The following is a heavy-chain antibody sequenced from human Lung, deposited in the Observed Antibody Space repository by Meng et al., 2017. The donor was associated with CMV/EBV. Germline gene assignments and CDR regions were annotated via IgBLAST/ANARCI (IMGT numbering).Heavy chain of an antibody. CDR3: ARHHHSPTFDY. D-gene: IGHD1-14*01. V-gene: IGHV4-39*01. J-gene: IGHJ4*02. Sequence: QLPLQESGPGLVKPSGTLSLPCTVSGGSISSSSYYWAWIRQPPGEGLEWIGSVVYSGTTYYTSSLKSRVSISVDTSKNQFSLKLSSVTAADTAVYYCARHHHSPTFDYWGQGTLVTVSS. CDR2: VVYSGTT. CDR1: GGSISSSSYY.